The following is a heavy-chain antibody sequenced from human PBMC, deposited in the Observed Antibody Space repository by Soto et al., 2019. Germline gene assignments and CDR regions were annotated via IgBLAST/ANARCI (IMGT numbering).Heavy chain of an antibody. CDR1: GGFISSHY. J-gene: IGHJ4*02. V-gene: IGHV4-59*11. Sequence: SETLSLTCTVSGGFISSHYWSWIRQPPGKGLEWIGYIYYSGSTNYNPSLKSRVTISVDTSKNQFSLKLSSVTAADTAVYYCARVGSGSYHESYYFDYWGQGTLVTVSS. D-gene: IGHD3-10*01. CDR3: ARVGSGSYHESYYFDY. CDR2: IYYSGST.